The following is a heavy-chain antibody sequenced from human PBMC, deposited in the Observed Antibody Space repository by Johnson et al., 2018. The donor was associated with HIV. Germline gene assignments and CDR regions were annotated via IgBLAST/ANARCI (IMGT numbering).Heavy chain of an antibody. D-gene: IGHD6-6*01. CDR2: IYSGGDT. CDR3: ASSPMRYSSSAYAFDI. Sequence: VLLVESGGGLVQPGGSLRLSCAASGFIVRSNYMNWVRQAPGKGLEWVSVIYSGGDTYYADSVKGRFTISRDNSKNTLYLQMNSLRAEDTAVYYCASSPMRYSSSAYAFDIWGQGTMVTVSS. CDR1: GFIVRSNY. J-gene: IGHJ3*02. V-gene: IGHV3-66*02.